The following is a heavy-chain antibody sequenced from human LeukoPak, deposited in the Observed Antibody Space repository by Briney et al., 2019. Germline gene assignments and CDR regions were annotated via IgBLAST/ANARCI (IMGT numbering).Heavy chain of an antibody. J-gene: IGHJ5*02. CDR2: ISWDGGST. CDR1: GFTFDDYA. V-gene: IGHV3-43D*03. D-gene: IGHD2-15*01. CDR3: AKDGVVAALGDNWFDP. Sequence: GGSLRLSCAASGFTFDDYAMHWVRQAPGKGLEWVSLISWDGGSTYYADSVKGRFTISRDNSKNSLYLQMNSLRTEDTALYYCAKDGVVAALGDNWFDPWGQGTLVTVSS.